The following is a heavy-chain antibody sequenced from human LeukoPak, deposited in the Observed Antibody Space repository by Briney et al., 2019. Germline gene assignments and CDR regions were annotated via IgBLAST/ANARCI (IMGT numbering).Heavy chain of an antibody. J-gene: IGHJ4*02. D-gene: IGHD4-23*01. CDR1: GGSISNYY. CDR2: IYYSGST. V-gene: IGHV4-59*13. Sequence: SETLSLTCTVSGGSISNYYWSWIRQPPGKGLEWIGYIYYSGSTNYNPSLKSRVTISVDTSKNQFSLKLSSVTAADTAVYYCARLNDDYGGTFFDYWGQGTLVTVSS. CDR3: ARLNDDYGGTFFDY.